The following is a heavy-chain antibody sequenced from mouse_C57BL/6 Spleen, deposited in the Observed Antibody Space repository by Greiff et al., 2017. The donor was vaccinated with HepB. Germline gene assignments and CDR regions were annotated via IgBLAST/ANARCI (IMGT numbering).Heavy chain of an antibody. V-gene: IGHV5-9-1*02. CDR3: TREGGYGSWDY. CDR2: ISSGGDYI. CDR1: GFTFSSYA. D-gene: IGHD1-1*01. Sequence: EVKLQESGEGLVKPGGSLKLSCAASGFTFSSYAMSWVRQTPEKRLEWVAYISSGGDYIYYADTVKGRFTISRDNARNTLYLQMSSLKSEDTAMYYCTREGGYGSWDYWGQGTTLTVSS. J-gene: IGHJ2*01.